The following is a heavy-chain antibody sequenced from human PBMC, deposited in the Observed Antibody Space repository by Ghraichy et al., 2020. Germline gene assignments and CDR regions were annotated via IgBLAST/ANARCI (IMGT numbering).Heavy chain of an antibody. J-gene: IGHJ4*02. CDR2: IKQDGSEK. Sequence: GGSLRLSCAASGFTFSSYWMSWVRQAPGKGLEWVANIKQDGSEKYYVDSVKARFTISRDNAKNSLYLQMNSLRAEDTAVYYCARAYIAAAGLFDYWGQGTLVTVSS. D-gene: IGHD6-13*01. V-gene: IGHV3-7*03. CDR3: ARAYIAAAGLFDY. CDR1: GFTFSSYW.